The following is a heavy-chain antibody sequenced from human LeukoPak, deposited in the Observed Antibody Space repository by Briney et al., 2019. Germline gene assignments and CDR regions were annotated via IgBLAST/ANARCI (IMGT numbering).Heavy chain of an antibody. V-gene: IGHV4-39*07. J-gene: IGHJ4*02. CDR1: GHSISSSDYY. Sequence: PSETLSLTCAVSGHSISSSDYYWGWIRQPPGKGLEWIGTIFHTGNTYYKSSLKSRVTISVDTSNNQFSLKLSSVTAADTAVYYCARGDMVRGIDYWGQGTLVTVSS. CDR2: IFHTGNT. D-gene: IGHD3-10*01. CDR3: ARGDMVRGIDY.